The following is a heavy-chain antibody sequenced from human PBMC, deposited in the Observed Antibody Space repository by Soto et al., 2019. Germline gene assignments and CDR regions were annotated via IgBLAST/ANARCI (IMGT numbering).Heavy chain of an antibody. V-gene: IGHV4-31*03. CDR2: IYYSGST. D-gene: IGHD2-21*02. Sequence: SETLSLTCTVSGGSISSGVYYWSWIRQHPGKGLEWIGYIYYSGSTYYNPSLKSRVTISVDTSKNQFSLKLSSVTAADTAVYYCARYGGNSGRFDYWGQGTLVTVSS. J-gene: IGHJ4*02. CDR3: ARYGGNSGRFDY. CDR1: GGSISSGVYY.